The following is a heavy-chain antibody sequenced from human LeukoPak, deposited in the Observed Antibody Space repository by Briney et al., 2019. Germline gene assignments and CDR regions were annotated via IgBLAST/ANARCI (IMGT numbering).Heavy chain of an antibody. CDR2: IYTSGST. CDR3: ARDMGRRGMVYAIDR. J-gene: IGHJ4*02. V-gene: IGHV4-61*02. CDR1: GGSISSGSYY. D-gene: IGHD2-8*01. Sequence: SETLSLTCTVSGGSISSGSYYWSWIRQPAGKGLEWIGRIYTSGSTNYNPSLKSRVTISVDTSKNQFSLKLSSVTAADTAVYYCARDMGRRGMVYAIDRWGQGTLVTVSS.